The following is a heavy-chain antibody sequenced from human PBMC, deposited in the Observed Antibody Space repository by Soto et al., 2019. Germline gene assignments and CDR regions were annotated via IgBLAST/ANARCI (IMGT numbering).Heavy chain of an antibody. Sequence: PSXTLSLTCAVSGGSISSGGXSWSLIRQPPGKGLEWIGYIYHSGSTYYNPSLKSRVTISVDRSKNQFSLKLSSVTAADTAVYYCASCFWSGYHVWGQGTLVTVSS. J-gene: IGHJ4*02. CDR1: GGSISSGGXS. D-gene: IGHD3-3*01. CDR3: ASCFWSGYHV. V-gene: IGHV4-30-2*01. CDR2: IYHSGST.